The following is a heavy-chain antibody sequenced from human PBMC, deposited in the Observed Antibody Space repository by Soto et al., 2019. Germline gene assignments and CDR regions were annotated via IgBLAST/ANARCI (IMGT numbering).Heavy chain of an antibody. J-gene: IGHJ6*02. CDR1: GGSFSDYY. CDR2: INHSGST. D-gene: IGHD6-13*01. V-gene: IGHV4-34*01. CDR3: ARVRAGTSFRYYYGMDV. Sequence: SETLSLTCAVYGGSFSDYYWSWIRQPPGKGLEWIGEINHSGSTNYNPSLKSRVTISVDTSKNQFSLKLSSVTAADTAVYYCARVRAGTSFRYYYGMDVWGQGTTVTVSS.